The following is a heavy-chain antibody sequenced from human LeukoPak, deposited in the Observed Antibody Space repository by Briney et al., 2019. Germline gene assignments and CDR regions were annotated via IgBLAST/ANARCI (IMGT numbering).Heavy chain of an antibody. Sequence: KPGGSLRLSCAASGFTFSSYAMSWFRQAPGKGLEWVGFIRSKAYGGTTEYAASVKGRFTISRDDSKSIAYLQMNSLKTEDTAVYYCTRGAIAVAGTIAFDIWGQGTMVTVSS. D-gene: IGHD6-19*01. J-gene: IGHJ3*02. CDR2: IRSKAYGGTT. CDR1: GFTFSSYA. CDR3: TRGAIAVAGTIAFDI. V-gene: IGHV3-49*05.